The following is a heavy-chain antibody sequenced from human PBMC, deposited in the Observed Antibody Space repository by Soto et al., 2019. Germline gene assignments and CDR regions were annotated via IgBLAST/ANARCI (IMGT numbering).Heavy chain of an antibody. CDR3: AKEARITMIVVVITTFDY. V-gene: IGHV3-23*01. Sequence: GGSLTLSCAASGFTFSSYAMSWVRQAPGKGLEWISAISGSGGSTYYADSVKGRFTISRDNSKNTLYLQMNRLRAEDTAVYYCAKEARITMIVVVITTFDYWGQGTLVTVSS. J-gene: IGHJ4*02. CDR2: ISGSGGST. CDR1: GFTFSSYA. D-gene: IGHD3-22*01.